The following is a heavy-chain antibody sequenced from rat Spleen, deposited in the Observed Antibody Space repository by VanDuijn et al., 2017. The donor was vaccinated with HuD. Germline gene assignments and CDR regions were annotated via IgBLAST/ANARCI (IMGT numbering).Heavy chain of an antibody. CDR3: ARSGRD. V-gene: IGHV2-6*01. Sequence: QVQLKESGPGLVQPSQTLSLTCTVSGFSLTSYTVSWVRQPPGKGLEWIAAISSGGSTYYNSTLKSRLRISRDTSKSQVFLKMNSLQTEDTAMYFCARSGRDWGQGVMVTVSS. CDR1: GFSLTSYT. D-gene: IGHD4-3*01. CDR2: ISSGGST. J-gene: IGHJ2*01.